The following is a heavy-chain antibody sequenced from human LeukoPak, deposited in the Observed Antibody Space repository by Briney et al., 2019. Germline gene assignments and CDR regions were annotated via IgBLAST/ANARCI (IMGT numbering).Heavy chain of an antibody. J-gene: IGHJ3*02. V-gene: IGHV4-4*07. Sequence: SETLSLTCTVSGDSIIDYYWSWIRQPAGKGLEWIGRIYSSGNTNCNPSLESRVTMSVDTSKNQFSLKLSSVTAADTAVYYCARERGNLRGDAFDIWGQGTMVTVSS. CDR3: ARERGNLRGDAFDI. CDR1: GDSIIDYY. D-gene: IGHD1-26*01. CDR2: IYSSGNT.